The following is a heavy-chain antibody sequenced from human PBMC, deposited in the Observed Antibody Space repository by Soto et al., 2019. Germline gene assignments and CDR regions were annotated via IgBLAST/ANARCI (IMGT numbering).Heavy chain of an antibody. Sequence: EVQLLETGGGWVLPGASLRLSCATSGFTFSSYPMNWVRQAPGKGLEWVSGISAGGDSTYYADSVKGRFTIFRDNAKNAVYLQMNSLRAEERGVYYCARRVWGQGTLVTVSS. CDR1: GFTFSSYP. V-gene: IGHV3-23*01. CDR3: ARRV. J-gene: IGHJ4*02. CDR2: ISAGGDST.